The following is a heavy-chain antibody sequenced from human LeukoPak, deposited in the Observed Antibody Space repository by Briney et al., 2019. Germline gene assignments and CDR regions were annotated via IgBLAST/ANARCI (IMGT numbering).Heavy chain of an antibody. CDR2: IYYSGST. J-gene: IGHJ3*02. CDR1: GGSISSSSYY. Sequence: SSETLSLTCTVSGGSISSSSYYWGWIRQPPGKGLEWIGSIYYSGSTYYNPSLKSRVTISVDTSKPQFSLKLNSVTAADTAVYYCARDVGATPGAFDIWGQGTMVTVSS. D-gene: IGHD1-26*01. V-gene: IGHV4-39*07. CDR3: ARDVGATPGAFDI.